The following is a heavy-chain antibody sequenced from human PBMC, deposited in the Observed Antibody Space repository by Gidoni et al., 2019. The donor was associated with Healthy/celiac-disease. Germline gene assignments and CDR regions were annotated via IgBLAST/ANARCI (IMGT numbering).Heavy chain of an antibody. CDR2: INHSGST. CDR3: ARGVGIAAPGTLYYYYMDV. CDR1: GGSFSGYY. D-gene: IGHD6-13*01. V-gene: IGHV4-34*01. J-gene: IGHJ6*03. Sequence: QVQLQQWGAGLLKPSETLSLTCAVYGGSFSGYYWSWIRQPPGKGLEWIGEINHSGSTNYNPSLKSRVTISVDTSKNQFSLKLSSVTAADTAVYYCARGVGIAAPGTLYYYYMDVWGKGTTVTVSS.